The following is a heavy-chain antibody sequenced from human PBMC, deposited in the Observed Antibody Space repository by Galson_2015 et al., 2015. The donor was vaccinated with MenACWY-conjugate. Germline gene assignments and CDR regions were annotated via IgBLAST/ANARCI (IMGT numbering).Heavy chain of an antibody. Sequence: SLRLSCAASGFTFSDHYMDWVRQAPGMGLEWVARIRNKTIGYTTEYAATVKGRFTISRDDSKKSLYLQMKSLKSEDTAVYYCVRGWSKVTPPFDDWGQGSVVTVSP. D-gene: IGHD2-21*02. CDR3: VRGWSKVTPPFDD. J-gene: IGHJ4*02. CDR2: IRNKTIGYTT. V-gene: IGHV3-72*01. CDR1: GFTFSDHY.